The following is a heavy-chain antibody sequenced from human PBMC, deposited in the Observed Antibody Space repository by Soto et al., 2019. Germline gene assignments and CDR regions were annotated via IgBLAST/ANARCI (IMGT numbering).Heavy chain of an antibody. CDR2: IIPIFGTA. D-gene: IGHD3-10*01. J-gene: IGHJ6*02. CDR3: ASVNRGGSGPRVGYYYGMDV. CDR1: GGTFSSYA. V-gene: IGHV1-69*01. Sequence: QVQLVQSGAEVKKPGSSVKVSCKASGGTFSSYAISWVRQAPGQGLEWMGGIIPIFGTANYAQKFQGRVTITADESTSTAYMELSSLRSEDTAVYYCASVNRGGSGPRVGYYYGMDVWGQGTTVTVSS.